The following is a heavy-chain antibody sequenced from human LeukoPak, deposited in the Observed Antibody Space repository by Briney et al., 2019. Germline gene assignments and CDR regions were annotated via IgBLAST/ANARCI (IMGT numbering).Heavy chain of an antibody. V-gene: IGHV1-2*02. CDR2: INPNSGGT. Sequence: ASVKVSCKASGYTFTGYYMHWVRQAPGQGLEWMGWINPNSGGTNYAQKFQGRVTMTRDTSISTAYMELSRLRSDDTAVYYCASPNCSSTSCYSYFDYWGQGTLVTVSS. J-gene: IGHJ4*02. CDR3: ASPNCSSTSCYSYFDY. CDR1: GYTFTGYY. D-gene: IGHD2-2*01.